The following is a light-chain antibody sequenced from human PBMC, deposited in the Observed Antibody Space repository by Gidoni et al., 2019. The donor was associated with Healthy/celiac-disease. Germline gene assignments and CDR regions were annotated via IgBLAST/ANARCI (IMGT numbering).Light chain of an antibody. CDR1: SSDVGGYNY. CDR3: SSYAGSLFIV. Sequence: QSALTQPPSASGSPAQSVTISCTGTSSDVGGYNYVSWYQQHPGKAPKLMIYEVSKRPSGVPDRFSGSKSGNTASLTVSGLQAEDEADYYCSSYAGSLFIVFGGGTKLTVL. J-gene: IGLJ3*02. V-gene: IGLV2-8*01. CDR2: EVS.